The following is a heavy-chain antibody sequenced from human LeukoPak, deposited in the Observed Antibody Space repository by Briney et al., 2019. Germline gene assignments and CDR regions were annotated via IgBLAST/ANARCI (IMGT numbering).Heavy chain of an antibody. CDR3: ARTYRISTWKSFDY. CDR2: ISPGDSDT. Sequence: GESLKISCKASGYLFTSYWIAWVRQMPGKGLEWMGIISPGDSDTRYSPSFQGQITMSADKSISTAYLQWSSLKASDTAMYYCARTYRISTWKSFDYWGQGTLVTVSS. V-gene: IGHV5-51*01. J-gene: IGHJ4*02. CDR1: GYLFTSYW. D-gene: IGHD1-1*01.